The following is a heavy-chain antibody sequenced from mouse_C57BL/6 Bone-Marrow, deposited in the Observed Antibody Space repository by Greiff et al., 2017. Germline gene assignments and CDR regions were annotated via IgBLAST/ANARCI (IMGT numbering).Heavy chain of an antibody. CDR2: MHPNGGSP. CDR1: GYTFTNYW. V-gene: IGHV1-64*01. D-gene: IGHD2-4*01. J-gene: IGHJ4*01. CDR3: ARSYDYDDYTMDH. Sequence: QVQLQQPGAELVKPGASVKLSCKASGYTFTNYWMHWVKQRPGQGLEWIGMMHPNGGSPDYNEKFKSEATLSVDKSSRTAYMALSSLTSEDSAVYYCARSYDYDDYTMDHWGQGASVTVSS.